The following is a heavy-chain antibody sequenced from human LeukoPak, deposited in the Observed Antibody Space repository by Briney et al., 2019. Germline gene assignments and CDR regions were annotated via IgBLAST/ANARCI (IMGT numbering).Heavy chain of an antibody. D-gene: IGHD3-22*01. CDR1: GGSISSYY. V-gene: IGHV4-38-2*02. CDR2: IYHSGST. CDR3: ARDTNDYYDSSGDYYFDY. Sequence: PSETLSLTCSVSGGSISSYYWVWIRQPPGKGLEWIVSIYHSGSTYYNPSLKSRVTISVDTSKNQFSLKLSSVTDADTAVYYCARDTNDYYDSSGDYYFDYWGQGTLVTVSS. J-gene: IGHJ4*02.